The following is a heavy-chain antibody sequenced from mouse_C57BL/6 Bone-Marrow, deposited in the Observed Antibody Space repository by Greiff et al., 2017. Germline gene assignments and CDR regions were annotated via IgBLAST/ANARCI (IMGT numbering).Heavy chain of an antibody. CDR3: ASSYDYDDYSMDY. CDR1: GYTFTNYW. CDR2: MHPNGGSP. V-gene: IGHV1-64*01. Sequence: QVQLQQPGAELVKPGASVKLSCTASGYTFTNYWMHWVKQRPGQGLEWIGMMHPNGGSPDYNEKFKSEATLSVDKSSRTAYMELSSLTSEDSAVYYCASSYDYDDYSMDYWGQGTSVTVSS. D-gene: IGHD2-4*01. J-gene: IGHJ4*01.